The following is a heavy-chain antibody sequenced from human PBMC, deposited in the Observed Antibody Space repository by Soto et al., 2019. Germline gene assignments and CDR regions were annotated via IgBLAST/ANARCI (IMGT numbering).Heavy chain of an antibody. Sequence: SETLSLTCTVSGGSVSSGSYYWSWIRQPPGKGLEWIGYIYYSGSTNYNPSLKSRVTISVDTSKNQFSLKLSSVTAADTAVYYCARVTPPWKLEIAAAGTNWFDPWGQGTLVTVSS. CDR3: ARVTPPWKLEIAAAGTNWFDP. J-gene: IGHJ5*02. CDR2: IYYSGST. CDR1: GGSVSSGSYY. V-gene: IGHV4-61*01. D-gene: IGHD6-13*01.